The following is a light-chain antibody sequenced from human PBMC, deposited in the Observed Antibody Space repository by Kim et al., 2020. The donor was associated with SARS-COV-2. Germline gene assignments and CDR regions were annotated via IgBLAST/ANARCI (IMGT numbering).Light chain of an antibody. J-gene: IGKJ5*01. CDR2: AAS. Sequence: DIQLTQSPSFLSASVGDRVAITCRASQGISSYLAWHQQKPGKAPMLLIYAASTLQSGVPSRFSGSGSGTEFTLTISSLQPEDFATYYCQQLNSYQITFGQGTRLEIK. CDR1: QGISSY. CDR3: QQLNSYQIT. V-gene: IGKV1-9*01.